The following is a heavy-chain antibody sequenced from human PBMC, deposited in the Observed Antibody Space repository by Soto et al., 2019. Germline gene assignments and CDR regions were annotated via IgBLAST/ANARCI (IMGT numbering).Heavy chain of an antibody. J-gene: IGHJ3*02. CDR1: GLTFSSYA. V-gene: IGHV3-23*01. CDR2: ISGSGGST. D-gene: IGHD2-2*01. CDR3: AKALDIVVVPAARPTPDAFDI. Sequence: PGGSLRLSRAASGLTFSSYAMSWVRQATEKGLEWVSAISGSGGSTYYADSVKGRFTISRDNSKNTLYLQMNSLRAEDTAVYYCAKALDIVVVPAARPTPDAFDIWGQGTMVTVSS.